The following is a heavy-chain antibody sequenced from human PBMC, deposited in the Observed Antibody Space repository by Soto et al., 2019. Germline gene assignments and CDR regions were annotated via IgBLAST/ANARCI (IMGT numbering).Heavy chain of an antibody. CDR3: AKIRVKGYCSGGSCYYFDY. V-gene: IGHV3-23*01. J-gene: IGHJ4*02. Sequence: GGSLRLSCAASGFTFSSYAMSWVRQAPGKGLEWVSAISGSGGSTYYADSVKGRFTISRDNSKNTLYLQMNSLRAEDTAVYYCAKIRVKGYCSGGSCYYFDYWGQGT. D-gene: IGHD2-15*01. CDR2: ISGSGGST. CDR1: GFTFSSYA.